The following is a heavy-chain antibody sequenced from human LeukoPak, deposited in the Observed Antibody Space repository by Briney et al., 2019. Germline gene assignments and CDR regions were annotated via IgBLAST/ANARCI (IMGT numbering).Heavy chain of an antibody. Sequence: GGSLRLSCAASGFSFSIYGMHWVRQAPGKGLEWVATIWYDGSNKYYADSVKGRFTISRDNSKSTMYLQMNSLRAEDTSVYYCARDLGVTGGSYPFDYWGQGTLVTVSS. D-gene: IGHD1-26*01. J-gene: IGHJ4*02. CDR3: ARDLGVTGGSYPFDY. CDR2: IWYDGSNK. CDR1: GFSFSIYG. V-gene: IGHV3-33*01.